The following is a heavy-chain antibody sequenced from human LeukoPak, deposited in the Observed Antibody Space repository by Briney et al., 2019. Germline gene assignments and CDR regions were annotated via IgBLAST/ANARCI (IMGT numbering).Heavy chain of an antibody. CDR1: GGSISSGSYY. CDR3: ASYYYDSSGYYYY. V-gene: IGHV4-61*02. CDR2: IYTSGST. J-gene: IGHJ4*02. Sequence: SETLSLTCTVPGGSISSGSYYWSWIRQPAGKGLEWIGRIYTSGSTNYNPSLKSRVTISVDTSKNQFSLKLSSVTAADTAVYYCASYYYDSSGYYYYWGQGTLVTVSS. D-gene: IGHD3-22*01.